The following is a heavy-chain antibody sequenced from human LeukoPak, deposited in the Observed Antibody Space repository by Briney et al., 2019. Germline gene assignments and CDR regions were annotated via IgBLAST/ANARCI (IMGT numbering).Heavy chain of an antibody. CDR2: INPNSGGT. D-gene: IGHD6-19*01. CDR3: ARISSGWSYDY. Sequence: ASVKVSCKAPGCTFTGYYMHWVRQAPGQGLEWMGRINPNSGGTNYAQKFQGRVTMTRDTSISTAYMELSRLRSDDTAVYYCARISSGWSYDYWGQGTLVTVSS. V-gene: IGHV1-2*06. J-gene: IGHJ4*02. CDR1: GCTFTGYY.